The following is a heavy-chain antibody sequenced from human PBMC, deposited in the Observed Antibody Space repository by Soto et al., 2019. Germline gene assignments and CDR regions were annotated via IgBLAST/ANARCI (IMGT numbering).Heavy chain of an antibody. CDR2: ISSGSHYI. Sequence: EVQLVESGGGRVEPGGSLRLSCAPSGLTFSSYSMNWVRQAPGKGLEWVASISSGSHYIYYAESVTGRFTSSRDNARDLVSLQMDSLRVEDTAGYYCARNRYTSLKFHGMDVWGRGTTVTVSS. J-gene: IGHJ6*02. CDR1: GLTFSSYS. V-gene: IGHV3-21*01. D-gene: IGHD5-18*01. CDR3: ARNRYTSLKFHGMDV.